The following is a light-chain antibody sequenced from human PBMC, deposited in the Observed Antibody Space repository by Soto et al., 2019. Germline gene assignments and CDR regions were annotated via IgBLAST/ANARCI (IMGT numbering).Light chain of an antibody. Sequence: DIQMTQSPSSLSASVGDRVTITCQASQDITNYLNWYQQKPGKAPQLLIYDASNLETGVPSRFSGSGSGTDFTLTITNLQAEDFATYYCQQANSFPPTFGQGTRLEIK. CDR3: QQANSFPPT. J-gene: IGKJ5*01. V-gene: IGKV1-33*01. CDR1: QDITNY. CDR2: DAS.